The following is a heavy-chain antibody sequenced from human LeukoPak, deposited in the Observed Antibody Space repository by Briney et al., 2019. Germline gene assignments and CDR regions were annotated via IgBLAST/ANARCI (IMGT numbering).Heavy chain of an antibody. CDR2: IKQGGTEK. D-gene: IGHD3-16*01. CDR1: GFILSGFW. Sequence: GGSLRLSCAASGFILSGFWMTWVRQAPGKGLEWVANIKQGGTEKYYVDSVKGRFTISRDTAKNSLDLQMNSLRVEDTAVYYCVRGKGDDYWGQGTLVTVSS. J-gene: IGHJ4*02. CDR3: VRGKGDDY. V-gene: IGHV3-7*03.